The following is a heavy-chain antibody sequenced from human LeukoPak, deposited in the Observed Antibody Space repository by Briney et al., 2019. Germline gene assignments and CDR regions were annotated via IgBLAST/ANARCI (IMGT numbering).Heavy chain of an antibody. J-gene: IGHJ4*02. CDR1: GFTFSTYG. V-gene: IGHV3-30*18. Sequence: GGSLRLSCAASGFTFSTYGMHWVRQAPGKGLEWVTLISYDGRIKNYADSVKGRFTISRDNFNNPLYLQMNSLRTEDTAVYYCAKDYHGSGSSLYYFDYWGQGTLVTVSS. D-gene: IGHD3-10*01. CDR2: ISYDGRIK. CDR3: AKDYHGSGSSLYYFDY.